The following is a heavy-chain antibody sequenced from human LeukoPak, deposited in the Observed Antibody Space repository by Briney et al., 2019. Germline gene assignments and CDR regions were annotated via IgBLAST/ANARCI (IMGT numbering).Heavy chain of an antibody. CDR3: ARDRSRMI. V-gene: IGHV3-48*01. J-gene: IGHJ4*02. CDR1: GFTFGSYW. Sequence: GGSLRLSCAASGFTFGSYWIHWVRQAPEKGLEWVSYISSSGTTIYYADSVKGRFTISRDNAKNSLYLQMNSLRAEDTAVYYCARDRSRMIWGQGTLVTVSS. D-gene: IGHD2-2*01. CDR2: ISSSGTTI.